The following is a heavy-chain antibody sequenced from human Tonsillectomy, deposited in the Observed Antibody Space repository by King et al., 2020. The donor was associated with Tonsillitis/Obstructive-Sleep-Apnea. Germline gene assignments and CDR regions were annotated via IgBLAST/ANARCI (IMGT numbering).Heavy chain of an antibody. CDR2: ISGSGGST. D-gene: IGHD2-2*01. CDR3: AKDQGIVVVPAAPSPSYDY. J-gene: IGHJ4*02. Sequence: VQLVESGGGLVQPGGSLRLSCAASGFTFSSYAISWVRQAPGKGLEWVSAISGSGGSTYYADSVKGRFTISRDNSKNTLYLQMNSLRAEDPAVYYCAKDQGIVVVPAAPSPSYDYWGQGTLVTVSS. V-gene: IGHV3-23*04. CDR1: GFTFSSYA.